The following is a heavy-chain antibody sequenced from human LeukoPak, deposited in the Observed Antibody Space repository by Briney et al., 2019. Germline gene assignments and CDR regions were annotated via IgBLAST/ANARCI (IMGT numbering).Heavy chain of an antibody. CDR3: ARPVLRYFDWLDFFDY. D-gene: IGHD3-9*01. CDR1: GFTFSSYW. V-gene: IGHV3-7*01. CDR2: IKQDGSEK. Sequence: PGGSLRLSCAASGFTFSSYWMSWVRQAPGKGLEWVANIKQDGSEKYYVDSVKGRFTISRDNAKNSLCLQMNSLRAEDTAVYYCARPVLRYFDWLDFFDYWGQGTLVTVSS. J-gene: IGHJ4*02.